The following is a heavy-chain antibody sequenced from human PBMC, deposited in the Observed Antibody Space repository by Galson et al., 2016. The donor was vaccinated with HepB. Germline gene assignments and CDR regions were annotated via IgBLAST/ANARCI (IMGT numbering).Heavy chain of an antibody. Sequence: SLRLSCAASGFTFSSFAMHWVRQAPGKGLEWVAVIWSDGRNKYYADSVKGRFTISRDNSKNTQYLQMNSLRDEDTAVYYCARDRSSSWYERETDAFDIWGQGTMVTVSS. CDR2: IWSDGRNK. CDR1: GFTFSSFA. V-gene: IGHV3-33*01. J-gene: IGHJ3*02. CDR3: ARDRSSSWYERETDAFDI. D-gene: IGHD6-13*01.